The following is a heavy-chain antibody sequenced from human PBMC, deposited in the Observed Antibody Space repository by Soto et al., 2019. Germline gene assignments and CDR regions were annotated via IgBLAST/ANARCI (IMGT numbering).Heavy chain of an antibody. J-gene: IGHJ3*02. Sequence: ASVKLSCKASGYTFTSYGISWVRQAPGQGLEWMGWISAYNGNTNYAQKLQGRVTMTTDTSTSTAYMELRSLRSDDTAVYYCAREYTSDYDYIWGSYRHEAFDIWGQATMVTVSS. D-gene: IGHD3-16*02. V-gene: IGHV1-18*01. CDR2: ISAYNGNT. CDR1: GYTFTSYG. CDR3: AREYTSDYDYIWGSYRHEAFDI.